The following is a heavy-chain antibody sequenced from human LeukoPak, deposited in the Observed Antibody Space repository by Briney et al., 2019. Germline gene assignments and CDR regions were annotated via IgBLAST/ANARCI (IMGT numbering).Heavy chain of an antibody. Sequence: GGSLRLSCAASGFTFSSYWMSWVRQAPGKGLEWVANIKQDGSEKYYVDSVKGRFTISKDNAKNSLYLQMNSLRAEDTAVYYCARDGIQLWIDAFDIWGQGTMVTVSS. D-gene: IGHD5-18*01. CDR1: GFTFSSYW. CDR2: IKQDGSEK. J-gene: IGHJ3*02. CDR3: ARDGIQLWIDAFDI. V-gene: IGHV3-7*01.